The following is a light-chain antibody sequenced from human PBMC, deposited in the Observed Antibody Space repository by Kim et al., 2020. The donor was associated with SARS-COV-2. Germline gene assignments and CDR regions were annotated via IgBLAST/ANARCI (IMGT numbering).Light chain of an antibody. V-gene: IGLV2-11*03. CDR3: CSYAGSYTVV. CDR2: DVS. Sequence: PVQSVTIACTGTSSDVGGYNYVSWYQQHPGKAPKLIYDVSKRPSGVPDRFSGSKSGNTASLTISGLQAEDEADYYCCSYAGSYTVVFGGGTQLTVL. J-gene: IGLJ2*01. CDR1: SSDVGGYNY.